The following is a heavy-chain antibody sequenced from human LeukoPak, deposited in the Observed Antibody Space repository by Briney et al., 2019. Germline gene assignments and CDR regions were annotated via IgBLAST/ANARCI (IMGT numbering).Heavy chain of an antibody. Sequence: PGGSLRLSCAASGFTFSSYGMHWIRQAPGKGLEWVAFIRYDGSNKYYADSVKGRFTISRDNSKNTLYLQMNSLRAEDTAVYYCAKDLREYCSSTSCYEVAFDIWGQGTMVTVSS. V-gene: IGHV3-30*02. CDR2: IRYDGSNK. J-gene: IGHJ3*02. CDR3: AKDLREYCSSTSCYEVAFDI. CDR1: GFTFSSYG. D-gene: IGHD2-2*01.